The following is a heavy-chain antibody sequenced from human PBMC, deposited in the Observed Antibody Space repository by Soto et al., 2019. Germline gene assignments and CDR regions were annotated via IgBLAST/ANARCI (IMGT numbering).Heavy chain of an antibody. J-gene: IGHJ4*02. CDR3: ASLDTAMIKTAGY. CDR1: GLTFSSW. V-gene: IGHV3-7*01. Sequence: EVQLVESGGGLVQPGGSLRLSCVASGLTFSSWMSWVRQAPGKGLEWVAMTTQDGSGKHYVDSVKGRFTISRDRAKNSMYLQMNSLTVEDTAMYYCASLDTAMIKTAGYWGQGTQVTVSS. CDR2: TTQDGSGK. D-gene: IGHD5-18*01.